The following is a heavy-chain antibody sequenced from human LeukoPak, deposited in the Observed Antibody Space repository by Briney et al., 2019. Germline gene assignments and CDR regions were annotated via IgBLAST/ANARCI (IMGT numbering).Heavy chain of an antibody. CDR3: ARRLHYYDF. J-gene: IGHJ4*02. CDR2: VHYSGTT. Sequence: SETLSLTCTVSGGSIISTRDHWDWIRQPPGKGLEWIGSVHYSGTTYYTHNPSLRSRVTISVDTSKNQFSLEVTSVGAADTATYYCARRLHYYDFWGQGTLVTVSS. V-gene: IGHV4-39*01. CDR1: GGSIISTRDH. D-gene: IGHD2-21*02.